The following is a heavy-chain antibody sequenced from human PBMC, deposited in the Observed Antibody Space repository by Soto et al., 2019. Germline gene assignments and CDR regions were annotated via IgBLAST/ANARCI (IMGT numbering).Heavy chain of an antibody. Sequence: GGSLILSCAPPGFPFTNYSMKWVRQAPGKGLEWVSSISSTSSYIYYADSVKGRFTISRDNAKNSLYLQMNSLRAEDTAVYYCARAVYFDSSGYLYWGQGT. D-gene: IGHD3-22*01. V-gene: IGHV3-21*01. CDR1: GFPFTNYS. J-gene: IGHJ4*02. CDR3: ARAVYFDSSGYLY. CDR2: ISSTSSYI.